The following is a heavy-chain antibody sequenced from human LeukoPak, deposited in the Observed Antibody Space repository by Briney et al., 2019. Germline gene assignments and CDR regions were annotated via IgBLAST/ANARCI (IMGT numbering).Heavy chain of an antibody. J-gene: IGHJ4*02. CDR1: GGSFSGYY. V-gene: IGHV4-34*01. CDR2: INHSGST. CDR3: ARQKWKLLWDFDY. Sequence: SETLSLTCAVYGGSFSGYYWSWIRQPPGKGLEWIGEINHSGSTNYNPSLKSRVTISVDTSKNQFSLKLSSVTAADTAVYYCARQKWKLLWDFDYWGQGTLVTVSS. D-gene: IGHD1-26*01.